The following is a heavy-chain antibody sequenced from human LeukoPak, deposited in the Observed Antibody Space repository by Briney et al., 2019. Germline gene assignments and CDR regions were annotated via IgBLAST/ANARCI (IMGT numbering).Heavy chain of an antibody. D-gene: IGHD6-6*01. CDR2: INPNSGGT. CDR3: ARERLVQNWFDP. J-gene: IGHJ5*02. V-gene: IGHV1-2*02. Sequence: ASVKVSCKASGYTFTGYYMHWVRQAPGQGLEWMGWINPNSGGTNYAQKFQGRVTMTRDTSISTAYMELSRLRSDDTAVYYCARERLVQNWFDPWGQGTLVTVSS. CDR1: GYTFTGYY.